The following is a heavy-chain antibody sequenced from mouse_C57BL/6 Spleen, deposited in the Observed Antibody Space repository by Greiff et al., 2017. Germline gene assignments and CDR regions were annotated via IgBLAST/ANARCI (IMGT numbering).Heavy chain of an antibody. CDR3: ARALLGGAY. CDR2: ISSGSSTI. CDR1: GFTFSDYG. J-gene: IGHJ3*01. V-gene: IGHV5-17*01. Sequence: EVKVVESGGGLVKPGGSLKLSCAASGFTFSDYGMHWVRQAPEKGLEWVAYISSGSSTIYYADTVKGRFTISRDNAKNTLFLQMTSLRSEDTAMYYCARALLGGAYWGQGTLVTVSA. D-gene: IGHD1-2*01.